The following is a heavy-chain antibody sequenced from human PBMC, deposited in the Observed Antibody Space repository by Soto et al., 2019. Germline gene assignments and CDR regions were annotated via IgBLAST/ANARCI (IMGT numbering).Heavy chain of an antibody. Sequence: QVQLVESGGGVVQPGRSLRLSCAASGFTFSSYVMHWVRQAPGKGLEWVAISSYDGNNKYYADSVKGRFTISRDNSKNTVYLQMNRLRAEDTAVYYCARAGCDGGSCYTLVGLRYGMDVWGQGTTVTVSS. CDR1: GFTFSSYV. CDR3: ARAGCDGGSCYTLVGLRYGMDV. V-gene: IGHV3-30-3*01. CDR2: SSYDGNNK. D-gene: IGHD2-15*01. J-gene: IGHJ6*02.